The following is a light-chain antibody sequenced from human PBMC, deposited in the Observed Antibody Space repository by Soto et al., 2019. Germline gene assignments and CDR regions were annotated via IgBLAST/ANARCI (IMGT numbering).Light chain of an antibody. Sequence: EIVMTQSPAILSVSPGERATLSCRASQSVNSNLAWYQQKPGQAPRLLIFPASTRAIGIPARFSGSGSGTEFTLTISSLQSEDFAVYYCQQYNTWRTFGQGTKLEIK. CDR1: QSVNSN. CDR2: PAS. V-gene: IGKV3-15*01. CDR3: QQYNTWRT. J-gene: IGKJ2*01.